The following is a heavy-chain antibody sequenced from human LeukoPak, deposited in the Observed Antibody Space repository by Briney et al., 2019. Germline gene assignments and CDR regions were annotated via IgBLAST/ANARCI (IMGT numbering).Heavy chain of an antibody. CDR3: AKDSAAVRGHDFVY. CDR2: VYGNGGDT. CDR1: GFTFSSYS. J-gene: IGHJ4*02. V-gene: IGHV3-23*01. Sequence: GGSLRLSCAASGFTFSSYSMNWVRRAPGKGLEWVSTVYGNGGDTKYVDSVKGRFTISRDNSKNTLYLQMNSLRADDTAVYYCAKDSAAVRGHDFVYWGQGALVTVSS. D-gene: IGHD6-13*01.